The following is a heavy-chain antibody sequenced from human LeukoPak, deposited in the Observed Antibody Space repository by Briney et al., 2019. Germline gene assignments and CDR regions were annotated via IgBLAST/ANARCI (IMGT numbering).Heavy chain of an antibody. J-gene: IGHJ4*02. Sequence: ASVKVSCKASGYTFTNYGISWVRQAPGQGLEWMGWINAYNGNTIYAQKLQGRVTVTTDTSTSTAYIELRSLRSDDTSVYYCARAWDSRGRGGTDNWGQGTLVTVSS. CDR3: ARAWDSRGRGGTDN. V-gene: IGHV1-18*01. CDR2: INAYNGNT. CDR1: GYTFTNYG. D-gene: IGHD6-13*01.